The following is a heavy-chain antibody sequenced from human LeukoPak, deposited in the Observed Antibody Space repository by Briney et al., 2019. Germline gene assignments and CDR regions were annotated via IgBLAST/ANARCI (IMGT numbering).Heavy chain of an antibody. CDR1: GGTFSSYA. CDR3: ARTTGYCSSTRCYYYYGMDV. V-gene: IGHV1-69*04. J-gene: IGHJ6*02. Sequence: SVKVSCKASGGTFSSYAISWVRQAPGQGLEWMGRIIPILGIANYAQKFQGRVTITADKSTSTAYMELSSLRSEDTAVYYCARTTGYCSSTRCYYYYGMDVWGQGTTVTVSS. CDR2: IIPILGIA. D-gene: IGHD2-2*03.